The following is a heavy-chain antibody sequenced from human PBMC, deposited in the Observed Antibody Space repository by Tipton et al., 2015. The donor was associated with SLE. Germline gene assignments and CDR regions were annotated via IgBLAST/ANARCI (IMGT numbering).Heavy chain of an antibody. CDR2: ISGSGGST. Sequence: SLRLSCAASGFTFSSYAMSWVRQAPGKGLEWVSAISGSGGSTYYADSVKGRFTISRDNSKNTLYLQMNSLRAEDTAVFYCAKDRTGGVAPYYFDYRGQGTLVTVSS. V-gene: IGHV3-23*01. CDR1: GFTFSSYA. D-gene: IGHD3-16*01. J-gene: IGHJ4*02. CDR3: AKDRTGGVAPYYFDY.